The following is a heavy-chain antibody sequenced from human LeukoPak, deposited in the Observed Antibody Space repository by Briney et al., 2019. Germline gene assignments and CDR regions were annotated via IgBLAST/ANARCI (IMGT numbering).Heavy chain of an antibody. Sequence: KPGGSLRLSCAASGFTISSYSMNWVRQAPGKGLEWVSGISSGSRYIYYADSVKGRFTISRDNAKDSLYLQMNSLRVEDTAVYYCARGRKQLATSYYYYYMDVWGKGTTVTVSS. CDR3: ARGRKQLATSYYYYYMDV. D-gene: IGHD6-13*01. J-gene: IGHJ6*03. CDR1: GFTISSYS. CDR2: ISSGSRYI. V-gene: IGHV3-21*01.